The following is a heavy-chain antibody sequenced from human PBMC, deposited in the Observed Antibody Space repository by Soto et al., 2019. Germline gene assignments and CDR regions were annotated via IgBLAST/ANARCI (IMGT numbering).Heavy chain of an antibody. CDR2: IYYTGST. V-gene: IGHV4-59*01. CDR3: ANFHWYFDL. J-gene: IGHJ2*01. CDR1: GGSISSYY. Sequence: QVQLQESGPGLVKPSETLSLTCTVSGGSISSYYWSWIRQPPGKGLEWIGYIYYTGSTNYYPSLRSRVTVPVDTARNQSSLQLSSVTAADTAVYYCANFHWYFDLWGSGTLVTVSS.